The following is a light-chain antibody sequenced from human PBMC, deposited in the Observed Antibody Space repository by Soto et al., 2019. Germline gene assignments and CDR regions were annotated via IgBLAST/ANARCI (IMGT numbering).Light chain of an antibody. V-gene: IGKV3-15*01. J-gene: IGKJ1*01. Sequence: EIVMTQSPATLSVSPGERATLSCRASQSVSSNLAWYQQKPGQAPRLLIYGASTRATGIPARLSGSGSGTEFTLTISSLQSEDSAVYYCKQYNSWPWTFGQGIKVEIK. CDR3: KQYNSWPWT. CDR1: QSVSSN. CDR2: GAS.